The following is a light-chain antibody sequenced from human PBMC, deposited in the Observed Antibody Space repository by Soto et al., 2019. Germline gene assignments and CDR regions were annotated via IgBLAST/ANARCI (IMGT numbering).Light chain of an antibody. CDR1: QSISRY. CDR2: AAS. J-gene: IGKJ4*01. V-gene: IGKV1-39*01. CDR3: QQSYSTS. Sequence: DIQMTQSPSSLSAAEGDRVTITCRASQSISRYLNCYQQKPGKAPNLLIYAASSLQSGVPSRFSGSGSGTDFTLTISSLQPEDFVTYYCQQSYSTSFGGGTKVEMK.